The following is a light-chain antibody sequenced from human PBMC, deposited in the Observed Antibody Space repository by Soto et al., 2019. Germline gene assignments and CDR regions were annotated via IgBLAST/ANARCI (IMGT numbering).Light chain of an antibody. Sequence: EILMTQSPATLSVSPGERATLSCRASQSVSSNLAWYQLRPGQSPRLLIYGASTRATGIPARISGGGSGTEFTLTITSLQSEDFAVYYCQQYNKWRTFGQGTKVDI. CDR3: QQYNKWRT. CDR2: GAS. CDR1: QSVSSN. V-gene: IGKV3-15*01. J-gene: IGKJ1*01.